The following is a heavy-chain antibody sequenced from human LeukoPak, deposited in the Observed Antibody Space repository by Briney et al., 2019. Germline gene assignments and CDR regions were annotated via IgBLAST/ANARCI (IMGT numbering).Heavy chain of an antibody. V-gene: IGHV3-23*01. J-gene: IGHJ3*02. CDR2: ISDSGSLT. Sequence: PGGSLRLSCAASGFAFSNLAMGWVRQAPGQGLEWVSVISDSGSLTYYADSVKGRFTISRDNSKNALYLQMNSVRAEDTAVYYCARGGTPGGFDIWGQGTMVTVSS. D-gene: IGHD2-8*02. CDR3: ARGGTPGGFDI. CDR1: GFAFSNLA.